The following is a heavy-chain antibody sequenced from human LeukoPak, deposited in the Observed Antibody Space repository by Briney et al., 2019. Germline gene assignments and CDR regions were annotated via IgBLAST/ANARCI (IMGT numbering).Heavy chain of an antibody. CDR3: AREGLLWFGELFRDAFDI. CDR1: GFTFSSYA. CDR2: ISYDGSNK. J-gene: IGHJ3*02. V-gene: IGHV3-30*04. D-gene: IGHD3-10*01. Sequence: GRSLRLSCAASGFTFSSYAMHWVRQAPGKGLEWVAVISYDGSNKYYADSVKGRFTTSRDNSKNTLYLQMNSLRAEDTAVYYCAREGLLWFGELFRDAFDIWGQGTMVTVSS.